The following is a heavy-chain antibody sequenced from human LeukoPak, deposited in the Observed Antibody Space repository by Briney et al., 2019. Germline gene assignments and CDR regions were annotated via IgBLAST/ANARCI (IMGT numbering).Heavy chain of an antibody. CDR3: VRTPPKGDIDY. Sequence: PGGSLRLSCAASGFTVSSNYMSWVRQAPGKGLEWVSVLYSDGTTYYADSMKGRFTISRDNSKNTLYLQMNNLRAEDTAVYYCVRTPPKGDIDYWGQGTLVTVS. CDR1: GFTVSSNY. CDR2: LYSDGTT. D-gene: IGHD2-21*02. J-gene: IGHJ4*02. V-gene: IGHV3-53*01.